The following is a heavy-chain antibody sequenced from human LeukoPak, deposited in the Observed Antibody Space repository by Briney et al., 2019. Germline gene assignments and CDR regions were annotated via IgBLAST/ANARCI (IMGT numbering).Heavy chain of an antibody. CDR3: ASLEYVRHSFDY. Sequence: SETLSLTCAVYGESFSGYYWSWIRQPPGKGLEWIGEINHGGSTNYNPPLKSRVTISVDTSKNQFSLKLSSVTAADTAVYYCASLEYVRHSFDYWGQGTLVTVSS. V-gene: IGHV4-34*01. D-gene: IGHD3-16*01. CDR2: INHGGST. CDR1: GESFSGYY. J-gene: IGHJ4*02.